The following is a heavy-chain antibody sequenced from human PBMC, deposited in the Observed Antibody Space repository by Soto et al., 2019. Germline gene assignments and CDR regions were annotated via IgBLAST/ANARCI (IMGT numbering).Heavy chain of an antibody. D-gene: IGHD6-19*01. CDR3: ASSGYSSGWYQVYYYMDV. V-gene: IGHV4-59*08. J-gene: IGHJ6*03. Sequence: SETLSLTCTVSGGSISSYYWSWIRQPPGKGLEWIGYIYYSGSTNYNPSLKSRVTISVDTSKNQFSLKLSSVTAADTAVYYCASSGYSSGWYQVYYYMDVWGKGTTVTVSS. CDR1: GGSISSYY. CDR2: IYYSGST.